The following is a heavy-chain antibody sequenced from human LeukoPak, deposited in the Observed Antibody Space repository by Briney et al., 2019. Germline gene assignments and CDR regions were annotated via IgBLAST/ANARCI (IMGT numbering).Heavy chain of an antibody. Sequence: PGGSLRLSCTGAGFTFATYTFNWVRQAPGKGLEWVSAISGSGGSTYYADSVKGRFTISRDNSKNTLYLQMNSLRAEDTAVYYCARLPWSGQGDWGQGTLVTVSS. V-gene: IGHV3-23*01. J-gene: IGHJ4*02. D-gene: IGHD3-3*01. CDR2: ISGSGGST. CDR3: ARLPWSGQGD. CDR1: GFTFATYT.